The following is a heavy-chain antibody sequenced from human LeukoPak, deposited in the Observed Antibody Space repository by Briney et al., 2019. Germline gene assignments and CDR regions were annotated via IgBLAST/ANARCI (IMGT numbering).Heavy chain of an antibody. D-gene: IGHD3-22*01. Sequence: PGGSLRLSCAASRFTFTSYAMTWVRQAPGKGLEWVSVISGSGGNTYYADSVKGRFTISRDNSKNTLFLQMNSLRAEDTAIYYCAKASSTSYYDGGSYCDYWGQGTLVTASS. CDR3: AKASSTSYYDGGSYCDY. CDR1: RFTFTSYA. CDR2: ISGSGGNT. V-gene: IGHV3-23*01. J-gene: IGHJ4*02.